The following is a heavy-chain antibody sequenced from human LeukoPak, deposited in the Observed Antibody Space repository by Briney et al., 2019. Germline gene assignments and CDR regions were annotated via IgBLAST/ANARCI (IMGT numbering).Heavy chain of an antibody. CDR3: ARDLDGCFDP. CDR1: GFAFSSYA. Sequence: GGSLRLSCAASGFAFSSYAMHWVRQAPGKGLEWVAVISYDGSNKHYADSVKGRFTISRDNSKNTLYLQMNSLRAEDTAVYYCARDLDGCFDPWGQGTRVTVSS. D-gene: IGHD3/OR15-3a*01. J-gene: IGHJ5*02. CDR2: ISYDGSNK. V-gene: IGHV3-30-3*01.